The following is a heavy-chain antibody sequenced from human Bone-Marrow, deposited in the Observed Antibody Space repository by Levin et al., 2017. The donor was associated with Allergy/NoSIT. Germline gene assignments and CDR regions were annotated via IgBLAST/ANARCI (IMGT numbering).Heavy chain of an antibody. CDR2: ISKSGTMV. CDR1: GFSFRDHY. V-gene: IGHV3-11*01. J-gene: IGHJ4*02. CDR3: ARDNRMIGVVPFGLDN. Sequence: GESLKISCAASGFSFRDHYMSWIRQAPGKGLEWVSDISKSGTMVKYAESVEGRFTISRDNAKDLLYLEMNSLRGEDTAVYYCARDNRMIGVVPFGLDNWGQGTLVTVSS. D-gene: IGHD3-22*01.